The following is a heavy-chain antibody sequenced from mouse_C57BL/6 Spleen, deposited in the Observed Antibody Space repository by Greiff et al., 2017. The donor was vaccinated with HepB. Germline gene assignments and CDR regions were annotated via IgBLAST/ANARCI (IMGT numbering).Heavy chain of an antibody. CDR2: INYDGSST. D-gene: IGHD4-1*01. Sequence: EVKLMESEGGLVQPGSSMKLSCTASGFTFSDYYMAWVRQVPEKGLEWVANINYDGSSTYYLDSLKSRFIISRDNAKNILYLQMSSLKSEDTATYYCARDRLGRGFDYWGQGTTLTVSS. V-gene: IGHV5-16*01. CDR1: GFTFSDYY. J-gene: IGHJ2*01. CDR3: ARDRLGRGFDY.